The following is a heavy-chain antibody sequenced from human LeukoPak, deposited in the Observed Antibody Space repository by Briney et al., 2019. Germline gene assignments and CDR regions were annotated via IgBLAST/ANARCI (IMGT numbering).Heavy chain of an antibody. D-gene: IGHD3-10*01. CDR3: ASVEYYGSGSYFAFDI. CDR1: GGSISSYY. J-gene: IGHJ3*02. V-gene: IGHV4-59*01. Sequence: SETLSLTCSVSGGSISSYYWNWIRQPPGKGLEWIGYIYNSGSTNYNPSLKSRVTISVDTSRNQFSLNLSSVPAADTAVYYCASVEYYGSGSYFAFDIWGQGTMVTVSS. CDR2: IYNSGST.